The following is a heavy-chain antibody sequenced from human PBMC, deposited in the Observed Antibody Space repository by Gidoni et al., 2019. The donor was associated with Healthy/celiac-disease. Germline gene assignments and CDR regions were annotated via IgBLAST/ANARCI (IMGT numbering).Heavy chain of an antibody. CDR1: GFTSSRYW. J-gene: IGHJ6*03. CDR3: ARADIVVVPAVTFYYYYYYMDV. D-gene: IGHD2-2*01. V-gene: IGHV3-74*01. Sequence: EVQLVESGGGLVEPGGSLRLSCAASGFTSSRYWMHWVRQAPGKGLVWVPRINSDGSSTSYADSVKGRFTISRDNAKNTLYLQMNSLRAEDTAVYYCARADIVVVPAVTFYYYYYYMDVWGKGTTVTVSS. CDR2: INSDGSST.